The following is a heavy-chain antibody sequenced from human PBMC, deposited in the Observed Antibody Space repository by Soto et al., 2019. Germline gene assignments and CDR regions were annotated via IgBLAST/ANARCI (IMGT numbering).Heavy chain of an antibody. J-gene: IGHJ4*02. CDR2: IIPIFGTA. CDR3: ERVSAHCISTSYYLDY. CDR1: GYAFTSYA. D-gene: IGHD2-2*01. V-gene: IGHV1-69*13. Sequence: GASVKVSCKASGYAFTSYAMHWVRQAPGQGLEWMGGIIPIFGTANYAQKFQGRVTITADESTSTAYMELSSLRSEDTAVYYCERVSAHCISTSYYLDYWGQRTLVPVSS.